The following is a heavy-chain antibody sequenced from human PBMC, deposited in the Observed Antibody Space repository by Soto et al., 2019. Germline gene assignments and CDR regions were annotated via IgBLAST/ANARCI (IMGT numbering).Heavy chain of an antibody. CDR1: GFTFSSYA. D-gene: IGHD6-13*01. CDR3: AKVQQQLVPAEFDY. CDR2: ISGSGGST. J-gene: IGHJ4*02. Sequence: GGSLRLSCAASGFTFSSYAMSWVRQAPGKGLEWVSAISGSGGSTYYADSVKGRFTISRENSKNTLYLQMDSLRAEDTAVYYCAKVQQQLVPAEFDYWGQGTLVTVSS. V-gene: IGHV3-23*01.